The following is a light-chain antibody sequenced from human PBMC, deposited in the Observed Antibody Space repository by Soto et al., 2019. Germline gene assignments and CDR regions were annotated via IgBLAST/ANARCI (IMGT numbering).Light chain of an antibody. CDR1: SSDIGAYNY. J-gene: IGLJ1*01. V-gene: IGLV2-14*01. Sequence: QSALTQPASVSGSPGQSITISCTGTSSDIGAYNYVSWYQQYPGKAPKLMIYGDTNRPSGVSNRFSGSKTGNTASLTISGLQAEDEADYYCFSHRSGDSHVFGTGTKVTVL. CDR3: FSHRSGDSHV. CDR2: GDT.